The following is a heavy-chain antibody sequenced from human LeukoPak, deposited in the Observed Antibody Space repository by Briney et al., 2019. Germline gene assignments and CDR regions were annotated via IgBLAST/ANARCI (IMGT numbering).Heavy chain of an antibody. CDR2: IYYSGST. CDR3: ARLVGSSSYYFDY. V-gene: IGHV4-39*07. CDR1: GGSISSSSYY. J-gene: IGHJ4*02. Sequence: SETLSLTCTVSGGSISSSSYYWGWIRQPPGKGLEWIGSIYYSGSTYYNPSLKSRVTISVDTSKNQFSLKLSSVTAADTAVYYCARLVGSSSYYFDYRGQGTLVTVSS. D-gene: IGHD6-13*01.